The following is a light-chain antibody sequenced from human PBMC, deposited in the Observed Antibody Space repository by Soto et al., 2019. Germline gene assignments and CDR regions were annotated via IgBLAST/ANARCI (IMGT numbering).Light chain of an antibody. J-gene: IGKJ5*01. CDR3: QPRNDWPFT. V-gene: IGKV3-11*01. Sequence: EIVLTQSPATLSLSPGERATLSCRASQSVRSALAWYQQKPGQAPRLLLFGASNRATGVPARFSGGGSGTDFTPAIRSLLPEAFAVSYCQPRNDWPFTFGQETRRESK. CDR2: GAS. CDR1: QSVRSA.